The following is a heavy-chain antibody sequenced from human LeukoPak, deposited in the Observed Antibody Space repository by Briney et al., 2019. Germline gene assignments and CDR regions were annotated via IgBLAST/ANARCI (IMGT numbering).Heavy chain of an antibody. CDR2: VYYTGST. Sequence: SETLSLTCNISGDFISGYHWSWIRQPPGKGLEWIGYVYYTGSTNYNPSLKSRVTISIDTSKIQFSLKLRSVTAADTAVYYCAGHHPRNTVDFWGQGTLVTVSS. V-gene: IGHV4-59*08. J-gene: IGHJ4*02. CDR1: GDFISGYH. CDR3: AGHHPRNTVDF. D-gene: IGHD2/OR15-2a*01.